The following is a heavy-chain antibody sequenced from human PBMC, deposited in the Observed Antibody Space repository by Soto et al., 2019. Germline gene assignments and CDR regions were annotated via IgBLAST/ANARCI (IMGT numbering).Heavy chain of an antibody. Sequence: QVHLVQSGAEVKKPGASVKVSCKASGYAFTSYGMSWVRQAPGQGLEWMGWINTYNSDTNSAPRLQSRITMTTDTSTSTAYMELRSLTSDDTAVYYCVRYERESCRGGNCFYFEYWGQGTLVSVSS. V-gene: IGHV1-18*04. D-gene: IGHD2-15*01. J-gene: IGHJ4*02. CDR3: VRYERESCRGGNCFYFEY. CDR2: INTYNSDT. CDR1: GYAFTSYG.